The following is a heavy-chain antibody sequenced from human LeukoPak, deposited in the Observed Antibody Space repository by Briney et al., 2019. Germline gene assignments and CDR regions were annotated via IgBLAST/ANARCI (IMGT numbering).Heavy chain of an antibody. J-gene: IGHJ6*03. CDR3: GRDNYYKVDV. CDR1: GFSFSDYW. Sequence: GGSLRLSCAASGFSFSDYWMLWVRQAPGKGLVWVSNIKTDGSITNYADSVKGRFTISRDNAKNTLYLQMNSLRAEDTAVYYRGRDNYYKVDVWGKGTTVTVSS. V-gene: IGHV3-74*01. CDR2: IKTDGSIT.